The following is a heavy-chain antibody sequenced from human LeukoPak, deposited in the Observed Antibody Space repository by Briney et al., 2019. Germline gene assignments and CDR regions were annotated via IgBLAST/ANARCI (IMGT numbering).Heavy chain of an antibody. Sequence: GGSLRLSCAASGFTFSSYAMYWVRQAPGKGLEWVALIAYDGSNEYYADSVKGRFTIFRDDSKNTLSLQMNSLRTEDTAVYYCARAPSASTVTTGGFDYWGQGTLVTVSS. CDR2: IAYDGSNE. J-gene: IGHJ4*02. CDR3: ARAPSASTVTTGGFDY. V-gene: IGHV3-30-3*01. CDR1: GFTFSSYA. D-gene: IGHD4-11*01.